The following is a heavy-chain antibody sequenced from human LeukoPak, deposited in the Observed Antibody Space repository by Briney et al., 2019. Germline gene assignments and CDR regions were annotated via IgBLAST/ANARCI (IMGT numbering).Heavy chain of an antibody. Sequence: PSETLSLTCAVYGGSFSGYYWSWIRQPPGKGLEWIGEINHSGSTNYNPSLKSRVTISVDTSKNQFSLKLSSVTAADTAVYYCARVDTAMATLYWGQGTLVTVSS. V-gene: IGHV4-34*01. CDR2: INHSGST. CDR3: ARVDTAMATLY. D-gene: IGHD5-18*01. J-gene: IGHJ4*02. CDR1: GGSFSGYY.